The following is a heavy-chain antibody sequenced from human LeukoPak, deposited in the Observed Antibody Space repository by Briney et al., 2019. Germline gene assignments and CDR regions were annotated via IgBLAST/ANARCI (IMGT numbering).Heavy chain of an antibody. CDR2: ISGSGGST. CDR1: GFTFSSYA. J-gene: IGHJ4*02. CDR3: AKGSPPGPIVVVPAAYYFDY. V-gene: IGHV3-23*01. Sequence: GESLRLSCAASGFTFSSYAMSWVRQAPGKGLEWVSAISGSGGSTYYADSVKGRFTISRDNSKNTLYLQMNSLRAEDTAVYYCAKGSPPGPIVVVPAAYYFDYWGQGTLVTVSS. D-gene: IGHD2-2*01.